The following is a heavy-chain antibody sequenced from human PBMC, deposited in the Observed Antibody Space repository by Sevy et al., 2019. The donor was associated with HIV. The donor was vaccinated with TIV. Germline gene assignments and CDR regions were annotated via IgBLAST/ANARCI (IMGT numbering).Heavy chain of an antibody. CDR1: GFTFSSYA. V-gene: IGHV3-30*04. CDR3: ARDLSH. CDR2: ISYDGSNK. D-gene: IGHD3-16*02. J-gene: IGHJ4*02. Sequence: GGSLRLSCAASGFTFSSYAMHWVRQAPGKGLEWMAVISYDGSNKYYADSVKGRFTISRDNSKNTLYLQMNSLRAEDTAVYYCARDLSHWGQGTLVTVSS.